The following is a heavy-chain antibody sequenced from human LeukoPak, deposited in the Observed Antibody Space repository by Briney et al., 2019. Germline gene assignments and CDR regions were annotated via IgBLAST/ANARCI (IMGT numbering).Heavy chain of an antibody. V-gene: IGHV3-21*01. CDR2: ISSSSSYI. CDR3: AREEADWFDP. CDR1: GGSISSYY. Sequence: PSETLSLTCTVSGGSISSYYWSWIRQPPGKGLEWVSSISSSSSYIYYADSVKGRFTISRDNAKNSLYLQMNSLRAEDTAVYYCAREEADWFDPWGQGTLVTVSS. J-gene: IGHJ5*02.